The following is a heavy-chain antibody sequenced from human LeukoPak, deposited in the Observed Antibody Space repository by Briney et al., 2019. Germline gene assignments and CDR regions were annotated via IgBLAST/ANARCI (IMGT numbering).Heavy chain of an antibody. Sequence: SVKVSCKASGYTFTGYYMHWVRQAPGQGLGWMGWITPSGGTNYPQKFQGRVAITRDTSITTAYMDLSRLTSDDTAVYYCARDRYGDGFAHFDYWGQGALVTVSS. J-gene: IGHJ4*02. CDR1: GYTFTGYY. D-gene: IGHD5-24*01. CDR2: ITPSGGT. V-gene: IGHV1-2*02. CDR3: ARDRYGDGFAHFDY.